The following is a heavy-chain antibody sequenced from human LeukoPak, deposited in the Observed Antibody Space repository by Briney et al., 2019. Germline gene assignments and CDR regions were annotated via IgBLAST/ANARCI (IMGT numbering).Heavy chain of an antibody. CDR2: IYSGGST. CDR1: GFTVSSNY. Sequence: PGGSLRLSCAASGFTVSSNYMSWVRQAPGKGLEWVSVIYSGGSTYYADSVKGRFTISRDNSKNTLYLQMNSLRAGDTAVYYCAAPGRYCSGGSCSTVKYFQHWGQGNLVTVSS. V-gene: IGHV3-66*01. D-gene: IGHD2-15*01. J-gene: IGHJ1*01. CDR3: AAPGRYCSGGSCSTVKYFQH.